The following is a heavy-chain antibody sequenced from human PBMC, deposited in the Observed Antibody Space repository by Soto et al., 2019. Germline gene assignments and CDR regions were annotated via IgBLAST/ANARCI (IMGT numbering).Heavy chain of an antibody. J-gene: IGHJ4*02. CDR1: GFTFSSYS. D-gene: IGHD6-19*01. CDR2: ISSSSSTI. V-gene: IGHV3-48*01. Sequence: GSLRLSCAASGFTFSSYSMNWVRQAPGKGLEWVSYISSSSSTISYADSVKGRFTISRDNAKNSLYLQMNSLRAEDTAVYYCARGSSTGWYGWGLGTLVTVSS. CDR3: ARGSSTGWYG.